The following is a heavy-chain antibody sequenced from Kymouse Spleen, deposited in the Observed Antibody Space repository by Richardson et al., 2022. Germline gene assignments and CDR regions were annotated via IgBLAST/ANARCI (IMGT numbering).Heavy chain of an antibody. J-gene: IGHJ3*02. CDR1: GGSFSGYY. CDR2: INHSGST. CDR3: ARGGNWNLGPNAFDI. D-gene: IGHD1-1*01,IGHD1-20*01,IGHD1-7*01. V-gene: IGHV4-34*01. Sequence: QVQLQQWGAGLLKPSETLSLTCAVYGGSFSGYYWSWIRQPPGKGLEWIGEINHSGSTNYNPSLKSRVTISVDTSKNQFSLKLSSVTAADTAVYYCARGGNWNLGPNAFDIWGQGTMVTVSS.